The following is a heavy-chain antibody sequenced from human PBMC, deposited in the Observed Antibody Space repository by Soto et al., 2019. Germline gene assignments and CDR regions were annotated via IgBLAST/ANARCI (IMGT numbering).Heavy chain of an antibody. V-gene: IGHV3-30*04. CDR1: GFTFSSYA. CDR3: PGTESNPARYSYSSSMEV. CDR2: ISYDGSNK. J-gene: IGHJ6*03. Sequence: GGSLRLSCAASGFTFSSYAMHWVRQAPGKGLEWVAVISYDGSNKYYADSVKGRFTISRDNSKNTLYLQMNSLRAEDTAVYSWPGTESNPARYSYSSSMEVWAKGPRSPSP.